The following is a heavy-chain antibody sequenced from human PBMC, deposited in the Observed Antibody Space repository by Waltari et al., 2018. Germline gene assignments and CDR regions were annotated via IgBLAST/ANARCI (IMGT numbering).Heavy chain of an antibody. CDR3: ARDFNWGWDF. CDR1: GFTFSSNW. V-gene: IGHV3-7*03. Sequence: EVQLVDSGGGLVQPGGSLRLSCAASGFTFSSNWMSWVRQAPGRGLEWLANQKPDGSKQYYVDSVRGRFSISRDNAKNSLDLQLNSLRAEDTAIYYCARDFNWGWDFWGQGTLVTVSS. J-gene: IGHJ4*02. CDR2: QKPDGSKQ. D-gene: IGHD7-27*01.